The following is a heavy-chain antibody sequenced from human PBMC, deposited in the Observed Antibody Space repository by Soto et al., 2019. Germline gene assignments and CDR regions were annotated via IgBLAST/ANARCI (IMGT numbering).Heavy chain of an antibody. CDR2: ISAYNGNT. CDR1: GYTFTSYG. V-gene: IGHV1-18*04. CDR3: ARELNSWDGGYYFDY. J-gene: IGHJ4*02. D-gene: IGHD4-17*01. Sequence: ASVKVSCKASGYTFTSYGISWVRQAPGQGLEWMGWISAYNGNTNYAQKLQGRVTMTTDTSTSTAYMELRSLRSDDTAVYYCARELNSWDGGYYFDYWGQGTLVTVSP.